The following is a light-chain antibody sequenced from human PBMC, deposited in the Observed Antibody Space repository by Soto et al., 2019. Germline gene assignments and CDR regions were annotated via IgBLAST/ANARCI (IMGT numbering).Light chain of an antibody. CDR3: GSYTSSSTPYV. CDR1: SSDVGGSNY. V-gene: IGLV2-14*01. CDR2: DVS. Sequence: QSALTQPASVSGSPGQSITISCTGTSSDVGGSNYVSWYQQHPGKAPTLMIYDVSNRPSGVSNRFSGSKSGNTASLTISGLQAEDEADYYCGSYTSSSTPYVFRTGTKVTVL. J-gene: IGLJ1*01.